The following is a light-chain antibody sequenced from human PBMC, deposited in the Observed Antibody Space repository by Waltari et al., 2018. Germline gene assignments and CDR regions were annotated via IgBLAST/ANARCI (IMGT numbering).Light chain of an antibody. Sequence: QVVLTQPPSVSASLGASVKLTCTLASGHNTYAIAWHQQPAEKGPQFLMKVKSDGSHTRGDGIPDRSSGSSSGAERYLTMSSLQPEDEADYYCQTWATGIFWLFGGGTKLTVL. CDR2: VKSDGSH. CDR1: SGHNTYA. CDR3: QTWATGIFWL. V-gene: IGLV4-69*01. J-gene: IGLJ3*02.